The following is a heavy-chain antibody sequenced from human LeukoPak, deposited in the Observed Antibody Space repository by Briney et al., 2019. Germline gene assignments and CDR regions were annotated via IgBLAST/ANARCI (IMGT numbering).Heavy chain of an antibody. V-gene: IGHV5-51*01. Sequence: VESLKISFKGSGYIFTSYWIGGVRQMPGKGLEWMGIIYPSDSETRYSPSFQGQVTISVDKSISTAYLQWSSLKASDTAMYYCARSRSGSYIDYWGQGTLVTVSS. D-gene: IGHD1-26*01. CDR3: ARSRSGSYIDY. CDR2: IYPSDSET. CDR1: GYIFTSYW. J-gene: IGHJ4*02.